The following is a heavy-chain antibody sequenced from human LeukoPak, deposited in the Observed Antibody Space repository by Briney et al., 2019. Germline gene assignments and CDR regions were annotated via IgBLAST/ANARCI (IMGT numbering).Heavy chain of an antibody. D-gene: IGHD3-9*01. CDR2: IHYTGAT. CDR1: GGSITGYY. J-gene: IGHJ4*02. V-gene: IGHV4-34*01. CDR3: ARGNILSGYCFVF. Sequence: KPSQTLSLTCAVYGGSITGYYWSWIRQPPGKGLEWVGEIHYTGATSYNPSLKSRATISIDTSKNQVSLKLSSVTAADTAVYYCARGNILSGYCFVFWGQGALVTVSS.